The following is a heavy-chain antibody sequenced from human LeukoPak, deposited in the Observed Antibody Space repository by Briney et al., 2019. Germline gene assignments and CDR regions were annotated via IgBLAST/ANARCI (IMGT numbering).Heavy chain of an antibody. Sequence: ASVKVSCKASGYTFTDYYVHWVRQAPGQGLERMGRINPNSGGTNYAQKFQGRVTMTRDTSISTVYMELSRLKSDDTAVYYCARWGPLRLPGGYWGQGTLVTVSS. CDR3: ARWGPLRLPGGY. V-gene: IGHV1-2*06. D-gene: IGHD3-16*01. CDR2: INPNSGGT. CDR1: GYTFTDYY. J-gene: IGHJ4*02.